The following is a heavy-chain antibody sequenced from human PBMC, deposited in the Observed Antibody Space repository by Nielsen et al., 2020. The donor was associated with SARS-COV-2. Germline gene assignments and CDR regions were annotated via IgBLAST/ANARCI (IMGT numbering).Heavy chain of an antibody. CDR2: INPSGGST. J-gene: IGHJ6*02. CDR3: ASNSMPRSSMDV. CDR1: GYTFTSYY. Sequence: ASVKVSCKASGYTFTSYYMHWVRQAPGQGLEWMGIINPSGGSTSYAQKFQGRVTMTRDTSTSTVYMELSSLRPEDTAVYYCASNSMPRSSMDVWGQGTTVTVSS. D-gene: IGHD2/OR15-2a*01. V-gene: IGHV1-46*01.